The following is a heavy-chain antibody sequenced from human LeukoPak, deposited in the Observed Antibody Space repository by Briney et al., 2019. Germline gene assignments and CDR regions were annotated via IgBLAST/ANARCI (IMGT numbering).Heavy chain of an antibody. D-gene: IGHD3-16*02. CDR2: ISPYNGNT. CDR3: AITSARGTYRFLDY. V-gene: IGHV1-18*01. J-gene: IGHJ4*02. Sequence: ASVKVSCKASGYTFTNYAITWVGQAPGQGLEWMGWISPYNGNTNFAQNLQGRVTMTTDTATSTAYMELRDLRSDDTAMYYCAITSARGTYRFLDYWGQGTLVTVSS. CDR1: GYTFTNYA.